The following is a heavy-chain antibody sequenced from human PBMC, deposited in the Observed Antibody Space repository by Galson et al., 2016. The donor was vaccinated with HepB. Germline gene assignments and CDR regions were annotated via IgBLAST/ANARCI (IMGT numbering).Heavy chain of an antibody. V-gene: IGHV3-53*05. CDR3: ARDFKLGAPDYMDV. CDR2: IYSGGST. J-gene: IGHJ6*03. CDR1: GFTVSSSY. D-gene: IGHD1-26*01. Sequence: LRLSCAASGFTVSSSYMSWVRQAPGKGLEWVSVIYSGGSTYYADSVKGRFTISRDNSKNTVDLQIHSLRSEDAAVYFCARDFKLGAPDYMDVWGKGTTVTVS.